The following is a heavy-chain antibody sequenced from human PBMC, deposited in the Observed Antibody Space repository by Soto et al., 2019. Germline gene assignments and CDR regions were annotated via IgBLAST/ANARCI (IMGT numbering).Heavy chain of an antibody. Sequence: QVQLVQSGAEVKKPGSSVKVSCTASGGTFSSYAISWVRQAPGQGLEWMGGIIPIFGTANYAQKFQGRVTITADKSTSTAYMELSSLRSEDTAVYYCARGAAAGTNYYYGMDVWGQGTTVTVSS. CDR3: ARGAAAGTNYYYGMDV. CDR1: GGTFSSYA. D-gene: IGHD6-13*01. CDR2: IIPIFGTA. J-gene: IGHJ6*02. V-gene: IGHV1-69*06.